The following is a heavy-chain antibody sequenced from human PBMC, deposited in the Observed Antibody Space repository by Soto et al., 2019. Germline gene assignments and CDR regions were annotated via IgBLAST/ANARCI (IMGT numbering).Heavy chain of an antibody. J-gene: IGHJ5*02. CDR3: ARDRGYCCGGSCSLHWFDP. D-gene: IGHD2-15*01. CDR1: GYTFTGYY. CDR2: INPNSGGT. Sequence: QVQLVQSGAEVKKPGASVKVSCKASGYTFTGYYMHWVRQAPGQGLEWMGWINPNSGGTNYAQKFQGWVTMTRDTSISTAYMELSRLRSDDTAVYYCARDRGYCCGGSCSLHWFDPWGQGTLVTVSS. V-gene: IGHV1-2*04.